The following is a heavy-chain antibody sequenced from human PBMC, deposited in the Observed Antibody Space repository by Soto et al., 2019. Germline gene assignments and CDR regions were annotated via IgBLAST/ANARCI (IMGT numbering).Heavy chain of an antibody. D-gene: IGHD3-3*01. Sequence: EAQLVESGGGLVQPGRSLRLSCVGSGFIFDDFAIHWVRQAPGKGLEWVSGISWNSDSIGYADSVKGRFTISRDNAKNALYLQMNSLRVEDTALCYCTKVGGLYDFWSGPLHFDLWGQGTLVTVSS. CDR1: GFIFDDFA. V-gene: IGHV3-9*01. CDR2: ISWNSDSI. J-gene: IGHJ4*02. CDR3: TKVGGLYDFWSGPLHFDL.